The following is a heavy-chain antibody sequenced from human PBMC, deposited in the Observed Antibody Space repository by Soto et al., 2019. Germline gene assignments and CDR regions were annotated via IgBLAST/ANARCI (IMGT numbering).Heavy chain of an antibody. D-gene: IGHD3-10*01. CDR3: ARLRATTIRGVIVTHFDS. CDR1: GFTFSEYA. CDR2: ISSGSATI. J-gene: IGHJ4*02. Sequence: EVQLVESGGGLVQPGGSLRLSCEASGFTFSEYAMNWVRQAPGKGLEWVSYISSGSATIYYADNVKGRFIISRDNARNSLFLQMDSLRDEDTAIYYCARLRATTIRGVIVTHFDSWGRGALVTVSS. V-gene: IGHV3-48*02.